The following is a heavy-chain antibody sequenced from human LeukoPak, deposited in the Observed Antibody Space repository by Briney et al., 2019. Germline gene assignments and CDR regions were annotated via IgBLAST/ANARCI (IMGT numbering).Heavy chain of an antibody. D-gene: IGHD2-2*01. J-gene: IGHJ4*02. V-gene: IGHV4-39*01. CDR1: GGSISNSSYY. CDR3: ARTSSTSPGGGYYFDY. CDR2: IYYSGSA. Sequence: PSETLSLTCIVSGGSISNSSYYWGWIRQPPGKGLEWIGSIYYSGSAYYNPSLKSRVTISVDTSKNQFSLKLSSVTAADTAVYYCARTSSTSPGGGYYFDYWGQGTLVTVSS.